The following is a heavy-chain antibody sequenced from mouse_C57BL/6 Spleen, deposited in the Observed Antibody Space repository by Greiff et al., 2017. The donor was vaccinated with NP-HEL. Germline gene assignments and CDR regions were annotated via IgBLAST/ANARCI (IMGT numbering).Heavy chain of an antibody. CDR3: ANYYGSPDF. CDR1: GYSITSGYY. CDR2: ISYDGSN. D-gene: IGHD1-1*01. Sequence: EVQLQESGPGLVKPSQSLSLTCSVTGYSITSGYYWNWIRQFPGNKLEWMGYISYDGSNNYNPSLKNRISITRDTSKNQFFLKLNSVTTEDTATYYCANYYGSPDFWGTGTTVTVSA. V-gene: IGHV3-6*01. J-gene: IGHJ1*03.